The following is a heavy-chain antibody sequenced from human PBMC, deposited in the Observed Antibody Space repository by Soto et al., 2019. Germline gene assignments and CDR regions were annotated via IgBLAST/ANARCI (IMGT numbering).Heavy chain of an antibody. J-gene: IGHJ6*04. Sequence: QMQLVQSGPEVKKPGTSVTVSCKASGYTFSSSAVHWVRQARGQRLEWVGWIAVGNGNTNYAQKFQERGIITTDMSTSTAYMELNNLRSDDTAVYYCAAGQDPFVASLHGNGVDVWGEGTTVTVSS. CDR1: GYTFSSSA. CDR3: AAGQDPFVASLHGNGVDV. D-gene: IGHD2-21*01. CDR2: IAVGNGNT. V-gene: IGHV1-58*01.